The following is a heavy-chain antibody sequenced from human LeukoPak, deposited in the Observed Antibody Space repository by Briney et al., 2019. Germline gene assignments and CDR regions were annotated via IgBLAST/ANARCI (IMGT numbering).Heavy chain of an antibody. V-gene: IGHV3-23*01. Sequence: PGGSLRLSCAASGFTFSSYAMSWVRQAPGKGLEWASAISGSGGSTYYADSVKGRFTVSKDTSNNTVFLQMNSLRVEDTAVYFCARVWFGYFFQWGQEALVTVSS. D-gene: IGHD3-10*01. CDR2: ISGSGGST. CDR3: ARVWFGYFFQ. J-gene: IGHJ4*02. CDR1: GFTFSSYA.